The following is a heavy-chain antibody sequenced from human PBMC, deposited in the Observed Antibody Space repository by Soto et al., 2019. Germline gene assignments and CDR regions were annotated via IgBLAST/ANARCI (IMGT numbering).Heavy chain of an antibody. CDR1: GGSISSYY. CDR2: IYYSGST. D-gene: IGHD5-12*01. Sequence: QVQLQESGPGLVKPSETLSLTCTVSGGSISSYYWSWIRQPPGKGLEWIGYIYYSGSTNYNPSLKRRVTISVDTSKNQFSLKLSSVTAADTAVYYCARAFVDIVAPRGWFDPWGQGTLVTVSS. V-gene: IGHV4-59*01. J-gene: IGHJ5*02. CDR3: ARAFVDIVAPRGWFDP.